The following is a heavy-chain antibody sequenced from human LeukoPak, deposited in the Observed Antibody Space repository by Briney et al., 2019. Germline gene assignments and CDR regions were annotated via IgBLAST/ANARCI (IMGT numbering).Heavy chain of an antibody. CDR1: GFTFSNAW. D-gene: IGHD5-18*01. Sequence: PGGSLRLSCAASGFTFSNAWMSWVRQAPGKGLEWVGRIKSKTDAGTTDYAASVKGRFTISRDDSKNTLYLQMNSLKTEDTDVYYCTSKEDTAMVTSYYFYGMDVWGQGTTVTVSS. CDR3: TSKEDTAMVTSYYFYGMDV. J-gene: IGHJ6*01. CDR2: IKSKTDAGTT. V-gene: IGHV3-15*01.